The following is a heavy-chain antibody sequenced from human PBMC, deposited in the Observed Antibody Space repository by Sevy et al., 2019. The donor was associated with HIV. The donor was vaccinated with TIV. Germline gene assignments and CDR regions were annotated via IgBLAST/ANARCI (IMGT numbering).Heavy chain of an antibody. CDR3: ARALAALPYYYYGMDV. D-gene: IGHD2-15*01. Sequence: GGSLRLSCVVSGFTFSSYSMNWVRQAPGKGLEWVSYISDNGIRKYNADSVKGRFTISRDNAKNSLYLQMNSLRAEDTAVYYCARALAALPYYYYGMDVWGQGTTVTVSS. J-gene: IGHJ6*02. V-gene: IGHV3-48*01. CDR1: GFTFSSYS. CDR2: ISDNGIRK.